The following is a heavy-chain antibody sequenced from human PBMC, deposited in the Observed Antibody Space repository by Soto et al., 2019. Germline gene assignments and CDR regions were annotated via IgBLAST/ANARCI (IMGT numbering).Heavy chain of an antibody. V-gene: IGHV5-51*01. CDR1: GYTFTDYW. J-gene: IGHJ5*02. CDR3: AKSGAYSARIWFDP. CDR2: IFPGDSDA. D-gene: IGHD5-18*01. Sequence: GESLKISCQASGYTFTDYWIGWVRQMPGKGLEWMGIIFPGDSDAKYSPSFEGQVTISADKSITTAFLQWSSLKASDTAIYYCAKSGAYSARIWFDPWAREIWSPSPQ.